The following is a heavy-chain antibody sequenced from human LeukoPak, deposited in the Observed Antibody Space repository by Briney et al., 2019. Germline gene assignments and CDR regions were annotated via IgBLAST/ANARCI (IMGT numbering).Heavy chain of an antibody. CDR2: INPNSGGT. J-gene: IGHJ4*02. V-gene: IGHV1-2*04. CDR1: GGTFSSYA. CDR3: ARDDGRDGYNYVFDY. D-gene: IGHD5-24*01. Sequence: ASVKVSCKASGGTFSSYAISWVRQAPGQGLEWMGWINPNSGGTNYAQKFQGWVTMTRDTSISTAYMELSRLRSDDTAVYYCARDDGRDGYNYVFDYWGQGTLVTVSS.